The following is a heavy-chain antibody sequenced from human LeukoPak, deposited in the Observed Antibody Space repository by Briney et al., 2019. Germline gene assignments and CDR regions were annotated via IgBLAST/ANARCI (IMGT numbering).Heavy chain of an antibody. D-gene: IGHD4-23*01. CDR3: ARAHGAVVTRRNWFEP. CDR1: GGTFSSYA. CDR2: IIRIFGTE. V-gene: IGHV1-69*01. Sequence: AAVKVSCKASGGTFSSYAISWVRQAPGQGLEWMGGIIRIFGTENYAQKFQGRVTITADESTSTAYMELGSLRSEDTAVYYCARAHGAVVTRRNWFEPWGQGTLVTVSS. J-gene: IGHJ5*02.